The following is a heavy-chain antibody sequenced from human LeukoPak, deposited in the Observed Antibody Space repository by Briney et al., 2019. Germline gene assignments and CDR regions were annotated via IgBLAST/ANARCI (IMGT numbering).Heavy chain of an antibody. CDR3: ARLQLERFDYYGMDV. D-gene: IGHD1-1*01. Sequence: ASVKVSCKASGYTFTSYGISWVRQAPGQGLEWMGRSSAYNGNTNYAQKLHGRVTMTTDTSTSTAYMELRSLRADDTAVYYCARLQLERFDYYGMDVWGQGTTVTVSS. J-gene: IGHJ6*02. CDR2: SSAYNGNT. V-gene: IGHV1-18*01. CDR1: GYTFTSYG.